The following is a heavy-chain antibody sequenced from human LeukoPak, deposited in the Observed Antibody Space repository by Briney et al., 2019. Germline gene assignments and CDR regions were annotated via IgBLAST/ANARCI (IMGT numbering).Heavy chain of an antibody. CDR1: GDSVSSNSAA. J-gene: IGHJ3*02. V-gene: IGHV6-1*01. CDR2: TYYRSKWYN. CDR3: ASGVSRQQPGAFDI. Sequence: SPTLSLTFAISGDSVSSNSAAWNWLRQSPSKGLEWLGRTYYRSKWYNDYAVSVKSRITINPDTSKNQFSLQLNSVTPEDTAVYYCASGVSRQQPGAFDIWGQGTMVTVSS. D-gene: IGHD6-13*01.